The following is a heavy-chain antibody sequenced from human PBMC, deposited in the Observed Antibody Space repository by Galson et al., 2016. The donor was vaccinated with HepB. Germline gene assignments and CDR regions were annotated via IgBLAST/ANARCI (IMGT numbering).Heavy chain of an antibody. CDR2: ISYDGSKE. V-gene: IGHV3-30*04. J-gene: IGHJ5*02. CDR3: AKAGTYSSSKGWFDP. CDR1: GFTFSTYA. D-gene: IGHD6-13*01. Sequence: SLRLSCAASGFTFSTYAINWVRQAPGKGLEWVAVISYDGSKEYYVDYVNGRFTIARDNSKNPLSRQMNSLRPEDTALYYCAKAGTYSSSKGWFDPWGQGTLVTVSS.